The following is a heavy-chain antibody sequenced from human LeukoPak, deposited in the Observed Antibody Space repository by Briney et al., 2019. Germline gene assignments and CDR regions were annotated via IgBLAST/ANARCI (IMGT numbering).Heavy chain of an antibody. J-gene: IGHJ4*02. V-gene: IGHV3-73*01. CDR1: GFTFSSSA. CDR2: IRSKANSYAT. CDR3: TRDPWRLAFDY. D-gene: IGHD6-19*01. Sequence: GSLKLSCAASGFTFSSSAMHWVRQASGKGLEWVGRIRSKANSYATAYAASVKGRFTISRDDSKNTAYLQMNSLKTEDTAVYYCTRDPWRLAFDYWGQGTLVTVSS.